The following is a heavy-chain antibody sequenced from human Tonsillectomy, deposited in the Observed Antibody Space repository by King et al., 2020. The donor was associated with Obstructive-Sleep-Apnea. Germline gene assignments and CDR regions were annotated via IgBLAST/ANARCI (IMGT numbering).Heavy chain of an antibody. J-gene: IGHJ4*02. V-gene: IGHV7-4-1*02. CDR2: INNKPGNP. CDR3: ARGGHDRSGYDQYYFDY. CDR1: GYTFTIDA. Sequence: QLVQSGSELKKPGASVKVSCNASGYTFTIDAMNGLRRAPGQGLEWMVCINNKPGNPKYAQGFTGRFFFSFDTSVSTAYLQISRLKDEDSAVYYCARGGHDRSGYDQYYFDYWGQGTLVTVSS. D-gene: IGHD3-22*01.